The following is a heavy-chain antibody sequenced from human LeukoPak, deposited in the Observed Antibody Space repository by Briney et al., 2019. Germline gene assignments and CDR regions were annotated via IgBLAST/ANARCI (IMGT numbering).Heavy chain of an antibody. CDR2: IKSDGSVT. V-gene: IGHV3-74*01. D-gene: IGHD1-14*01. Sequence: HSGGSLRLSCAASGFTFSSYWMHWVRQAPGEGLVWVSRIKSDGSVTWYADSVKGRFTISRDNAKNMLYLQMNSLRDEDTAVYFCARGHDAVGTTIDHWGQGTLVTVSS. J-gene: IGHJ4*02. CDR3: ARGHDAVGTTIDH. CDR1: GFTFSSYW.